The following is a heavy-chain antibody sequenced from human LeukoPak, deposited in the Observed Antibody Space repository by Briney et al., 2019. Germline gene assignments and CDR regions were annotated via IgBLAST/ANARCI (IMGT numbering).Heavy chain of an antibody. CDR1: GFILSTSE. CDR3: ARKGVIYYDSSGYPYYFDY. D-gene: IGHD3-22*01. V-gene: IGHV3-48*03. Sequence: GGSLRLSCVASGFILSTSEMNWVRQAPGKGLEWVSFIATDGTIYYADSVKGRFTLSRDNAKNSLYLQMNSLRAEDTAVYYCARKGVIYYDSSGYPYYFDYWGQGTLVTVSS. J-gene: IGHJ4*02. CDR2: IATDGTI.